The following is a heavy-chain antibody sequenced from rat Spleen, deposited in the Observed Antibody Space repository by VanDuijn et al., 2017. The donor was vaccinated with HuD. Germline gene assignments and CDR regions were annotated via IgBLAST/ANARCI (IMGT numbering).Heavy chain of an antibody. CDR1: GFTFSDYY. CDR3: TTDTFYDGSYYPGGFDY. J-gene: IGHJ2*01. V-gene: IGHV5-20*01. D-gene: IGHD1-12*02. Sequence: EVQLVESGGGLVQPGRSMKLSCAASGFTFSDYYMAWVRQAPKKGLEWVASISYEGSTTYYRDSVKGRFTIPRDNAKSTLYLQLDSLRSEDTATYYCTTDTFYDGSYYPGGFDYWGQGVMVTVSS. CDR2: ISYEGSTT.